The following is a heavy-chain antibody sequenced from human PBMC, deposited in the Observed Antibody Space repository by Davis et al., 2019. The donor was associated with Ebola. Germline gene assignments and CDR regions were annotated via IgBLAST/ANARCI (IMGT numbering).Heavy chain of an antibody. D-gene: IGHD6-13*01. Sequence: GGSLRLSCAASGFTFSSYAMSWVRQAPGKGLEWVSAISGSGGSTYYADSVKGRFTISRDNSKNTLYLQMNSLRAEDTALYYCAKDIERGGYSSSHNFYYFDYWGQGTLVTVSS. J-gene: IGHJ4*02. CDR2: ISGSGGST. V-gene: IGHV3-23*01. CDR1: GFTFSSYA. CDR3: AKDIERGGYSSSHNFYYFDY.